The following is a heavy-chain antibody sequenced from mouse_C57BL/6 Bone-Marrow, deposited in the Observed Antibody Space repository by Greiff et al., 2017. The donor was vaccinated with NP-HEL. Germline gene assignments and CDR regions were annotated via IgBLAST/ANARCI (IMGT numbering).Heavy chain of an antibody. CDR3: ESGYRGWFAY. D-gene: IGHD2-14*01. J-gene: IGHJ3*01. V-gene: IGHV1-81*01. CDR1: GYTFTSYG. Sequence: QVQLQQSGAELARPGASVKLSCKASGYTFTSYGISWVKQRPGQGLEWIGEIYPRSGNTYYNEKFKGKATLTADKSSSTAYMELRSLTSEDSAVCLCESGYRGWFAYWGQGTLVTVSA. CDR2: IYPRSGNT.